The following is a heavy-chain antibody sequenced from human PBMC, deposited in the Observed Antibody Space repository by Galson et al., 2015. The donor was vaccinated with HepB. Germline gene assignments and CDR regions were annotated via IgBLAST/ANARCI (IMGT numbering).Heavy chain of an antibody. Sequence: SLRLSCAASGFTFSSYAMSWVRQAPGKGLEWVSAISGGGGSTYYADSVKGRFTISRDNSKNTLYLQMNSLRAEDTAVYYCAKDWAAVAFYYYYGMDVWGQGTTVTVSS. J-gene: IGHJ6*02. D-gene: IGHD6-19*01. CDR1: GFTFSSYA. V-gene: IGHV3-23*01. CDR3: AKDWAAVAFYYYYGMDV. CDR2: ISGGGGST.